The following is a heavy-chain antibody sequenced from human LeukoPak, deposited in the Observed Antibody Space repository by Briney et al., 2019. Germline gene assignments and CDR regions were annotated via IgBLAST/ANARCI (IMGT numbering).Heavy chain of an antibody. J-gene: IGHJ4*02. CDR3: ARKRWLQFPFDY. Sequence: PSETLSLTCAVYGGSFSGYYWSWIRQPPGKGLEWIGEINHSGSTNYNPSLKSRVTISVDTSKNQFSLKLSSVTAADTAVYYCARKRWLQFPFDYWGQGTLVTVSS. CDR1: GGSFSGYY. CDR2: INHSGST. D-gene: IGHD5-24*01. V-gene: IGHV4-34*01.